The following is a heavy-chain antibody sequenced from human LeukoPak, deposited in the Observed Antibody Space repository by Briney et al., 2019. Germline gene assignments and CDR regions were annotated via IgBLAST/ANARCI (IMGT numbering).Heavy chain of an antibody. J-gene: IGHJ3*02. V-gene: IGHV1-2*02. CDR1: GYTFTGYY. CDR3: ARTMVRGKLDGFDI. D-gene: IGHD3-10*01. Sequence: ASVKVSCKASGYTFTGYYMHWVRQAPGQGLEWMGWINPNSGGTNYAQKFQGRVTMTRDMSISTAYMELSRLRADDTAVYYCARTMVRGKLDGFDIWGQGTMVTVSS. CDR2: INPNSGGT.